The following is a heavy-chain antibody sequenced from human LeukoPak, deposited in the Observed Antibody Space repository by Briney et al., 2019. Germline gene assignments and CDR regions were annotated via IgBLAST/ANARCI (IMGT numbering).Heavy chain of an antibody. CDR3: AKEPPTRIVAIIPHPDV. D-gene: IGHD3-22*01. V-gene: IGHV3-74*03. CDR1: GVTFSNYC. J-gene: IGHJ6*04. CDR2: INGDGSTT. Sequence: PGGSLRLSCAASGVTFSNYCMHWVRQAPGKGLVWVSRINGDGSTTTYADSVKGRFTISRDTARNTLYLQMNSLRGEDTAVYYGAKEPPTRIVAIIPHPDVWGKGTTVTVSS.